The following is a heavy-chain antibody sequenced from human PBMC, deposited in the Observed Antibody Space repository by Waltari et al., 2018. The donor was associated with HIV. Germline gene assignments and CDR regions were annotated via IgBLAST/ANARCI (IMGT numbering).Heavy chain of an antibody. V-gene: IGHV4-34*01. Sequence: QVQLQQWGAGLLKSSDTLSRTCAVYGGSFTGYYSSWIRQPPGKGLEWSGEINHSGSTKYNPSRKSRVTISVDTSKNQFSLKLSSVTAADTAVYYCARFPLGGYYESSGSMAGHFQHWGQGTLVTVSS. D-gene: IGHD3-22*01. CDR2: INHSGST. CDR3: ARFPLGGYYESSGSMAGHFQH. J-gene: IGHJ1*01. CDR1: GGSFTGYY.